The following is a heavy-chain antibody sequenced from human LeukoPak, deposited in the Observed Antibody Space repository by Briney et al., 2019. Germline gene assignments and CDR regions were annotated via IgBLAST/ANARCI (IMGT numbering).Heavy chain of an antibody. CDR1: GYTFTSYA. CDR2: INTNTGNP. D-gene: IGHD3-22*01. CDR3: AREGRRGLGYYYDSSGYYYPDY. Sequence: HAASVKVSCKASGYTFTSYAMNWVRQAPGQGLEWMGWINTNTGNPTYAQGFTGRFVFSLDTSVSTAYLQISSLKAEDTAVYYCAREGRRGLGYYYDSSGYYYPDYWGQGTLVTVSS. J-gene: IGHJ4*02. V-gene: IGHV7-4-1*02.